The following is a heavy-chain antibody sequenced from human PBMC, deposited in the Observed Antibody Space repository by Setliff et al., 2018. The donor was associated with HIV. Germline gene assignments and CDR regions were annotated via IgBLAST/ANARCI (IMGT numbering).Heavy chain of an antibody. CDR2: IYTGGAT. D-gene: IGHD4-17*01. J-gene: IGHJ2*01. CDR1: GVTVSNNY. V-gene: IGHV3-66*02. Sequence: SCAASGVTVSNNYMSWVRQAPGKGLEWASVIYTGGATFYADSVKARFTISRDNSRNTLYLQMNSLRAEDTAVYYCARSNLRRYGDPDWYFDLWGRGTLVTVSS. CDR3: ARSNLRRYGDPDWYFDL.